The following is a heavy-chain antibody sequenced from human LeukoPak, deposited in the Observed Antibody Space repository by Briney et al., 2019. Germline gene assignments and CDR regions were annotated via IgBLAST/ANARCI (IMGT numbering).Heavy chain of an antibody. V-gene: IGHV3-30*18. CDR2: ISYDGSNK. J-gene: IGHJ4*02. D-gene: IGHD6-13*01. CDR3: AKAPNSWVPAAGPEYFDY. Sequence: PGGSLRLTCAASGFTFSDYYMSWIRQAPGKGLEWVAVISYDGSNKYYADSVKGRFTISRDNSKNTLYLQMNSLRAEDTAVYYCAKAPNSWVPAAGPEYFDYWGQGTLVTVSS. CDR1: GFTFSDYY.